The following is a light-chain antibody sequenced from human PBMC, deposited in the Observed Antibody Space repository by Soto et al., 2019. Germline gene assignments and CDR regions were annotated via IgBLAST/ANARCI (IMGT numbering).Light chain of an antibody. CDR2: VNS. J-gene: IGLJ3*02. V-gene: IGLV1-40*01. CDR1: SSNIGAGYD. CDR3: QSYDTSLSGWA. Sequence: QAVVTQPPSVSGAPGQRVTISCTGSSSNIGAGYDVHWYQQLPGTAPKLLIYVNSNRPSGVPDRFSGSMSGTSASLAITGLQAEDEADYYCQSYDTSLSGWAFGGGTKLPS.